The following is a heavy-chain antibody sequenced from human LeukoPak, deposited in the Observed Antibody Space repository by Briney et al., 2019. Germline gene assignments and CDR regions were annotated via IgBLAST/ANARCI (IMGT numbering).Heavy chain of an antibody. CDR2: ISYDGSNK. CDR3: AKGGSVLLWFGDPHDAFDI. V-gene: IGHV3-30*18. CDR1: GFTFSSYG. D-gene: IGHD3-10*01. J-gene: IGHJ3*02. Sequence: GGSLRLSCAASGFTFSSYGMHWVRQAPGKGLEWVAVISYDGSNKYYADSVKGRFTISRDNSKNTLYLQMNSLRAEDTAVYYCAKGGSVLLWFGDPHDAFDIWGQGTMVTVSS.